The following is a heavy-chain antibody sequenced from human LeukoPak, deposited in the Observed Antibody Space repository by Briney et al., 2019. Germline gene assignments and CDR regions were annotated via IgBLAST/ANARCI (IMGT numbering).Heavy chain of an antibody. Sequence: PGGSLRLPCAASGLTFSIYSMNWVRQAPGKGLEWVSSISSSSSYIYYADSVKGRFTISRDNAKNSLYLQMNSLRAEDTAVYYCARAFTDLNWVIDYWGQGTLVTVSS. J-gene: IGHJ4*02. D-gene: IGHD7-27*01. CDR1: GLTFSIYS. CDR3: ARAFTDLNWVIDY. V-gene: IGHV3-21*06. CDR2: ISSSSSYI.